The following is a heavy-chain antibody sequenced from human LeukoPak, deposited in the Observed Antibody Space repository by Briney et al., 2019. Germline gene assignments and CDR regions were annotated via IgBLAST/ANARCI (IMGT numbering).Heavy chain of an antibody. CDR2: ISDSATNT. CDR1: GFNFYIYT. CDR3: VKHRRDEANCGGDCLEY. Sequence: PGGSLRLSCAASGFNFYIYTMSWVRQAPGKGLEWVSSISDSATNTYYADSVKGRFTISRDNSKNTLYLQMNSLRAEDTAVYYCVKHRRDEANCGGDCLEYCGQGTLVTVSS. J-gene: IGHJ4*02. D-gene: IGHD2-21*02. V-gene: IGHV3-23*01.